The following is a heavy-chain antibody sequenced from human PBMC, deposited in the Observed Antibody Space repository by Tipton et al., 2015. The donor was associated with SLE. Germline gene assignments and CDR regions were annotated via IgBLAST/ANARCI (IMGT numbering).Heavy chain of an antibody. Sequence: TLSLTCTVSGGSINGNYWSWIRQPPGKGLEWIGYIHSSGSTNYNPSLKSRVTMSVDASRNQFSLKLRSVTAADTAVYYCARVRGISSWYDYWGQGTLVTVSS. J-gene: IGHJ4*02. V-gene: IGHV4-59*08. CDR3: ARVRGISSWYDY. CDR2: IHSSGST. CDR1: GGSINGNY. D-gene: IGHD6-13*01.